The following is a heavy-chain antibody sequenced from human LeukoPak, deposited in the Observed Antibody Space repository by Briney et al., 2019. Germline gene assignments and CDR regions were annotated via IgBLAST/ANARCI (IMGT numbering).Heavy chain of an antibody. Sequence: PGGSLRPSCAASGFTVSSNYMSWVRQASEKGLEWVSILYSGGSAYYADSVKGRFTISRDNSKNTLYLQMNSLRVEDTAVYYCARTTVESGRYDAFDIWGQGTLVSVSS. CDR1: GFTVSSNY. CDR3: ARTTVESGRYDAFDI. J-gene: IGHJ3*02. D-gene: IGHD4-23*01. CDR2: LYSGGSA. V-gene: IGHV3-53*01.